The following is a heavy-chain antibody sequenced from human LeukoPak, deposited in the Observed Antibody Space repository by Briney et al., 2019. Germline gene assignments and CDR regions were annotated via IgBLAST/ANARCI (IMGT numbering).Heavy chain of an antibody. CDR1: GFTFSNYG. CDR2: IVGSGGST. CDR3: AKSQDYYYYMDV. V-gene: IGHV3-23*01. Sequence: GGSLRLSCAASGFTFSNYGMNWVRQAPGKGLEWVSAIVGSGGSTYYADSVKGRFTISRDNSENTLYLQMNSLRAEDTAVYYCAKSQDYYYYMDVWGKGTTVTISS. J-gene: IGHJ6*03.